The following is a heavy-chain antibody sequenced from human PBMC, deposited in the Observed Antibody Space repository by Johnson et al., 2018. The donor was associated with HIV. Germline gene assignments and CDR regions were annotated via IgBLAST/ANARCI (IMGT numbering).Heavy chain of an antibody. CDR1: GFTFSSYA. J-gene: IGHJ3*02. CDR2: ISYDGSNK. V-gene: IGHV3-30-3*01. CDR3: AKGTNGQSWAFDI. D-gene: IGHD2-8*01. Sequence: QVQLVESGGGVVQPGRSLRLSCAASGFTFSSYAMHWVRQAPDKGLEWVAVISYDGSNKFYADSVKGRFIISRDNPRNTLYLQMNGLRAEDTAVYYCAKGTNGQSWAFDIWGQGTVVTVSS.